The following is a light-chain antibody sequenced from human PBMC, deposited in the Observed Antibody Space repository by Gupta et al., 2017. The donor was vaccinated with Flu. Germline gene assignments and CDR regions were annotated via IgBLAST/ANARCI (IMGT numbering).Light chain of an antibody. V-gene: IGLV1-51*02. Sequence: KVTISCSGTNSNIGNNYVSWYQQLPVAAPKLLIYENNKRPSGIPDRFSGSKSGASATLDITGLQTGDEADYYCGAWDSSLNAYVFGSETTVTVL. J-gene: IGLJ1*01. CDR3: GAWDSSLNAYV. CDR1: NSNIGNNY. CDR2: ENN.